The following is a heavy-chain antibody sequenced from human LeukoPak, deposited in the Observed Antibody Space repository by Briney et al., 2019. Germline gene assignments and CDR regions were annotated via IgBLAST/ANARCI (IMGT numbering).Heavy chain of an antibody. V-gene: IGHV4-38-2*02. D-gene: IGHD3-3*01. J-gene: IGHJ3*02. CDR1: AYSISSGYY. Sequence: PSETLSLTCTVSAYSISSGYYWGWIRQPPGKGLEWIGSIYHSGSTYYNPSLKSRVTISVDTSKNQFSLKLSSVTAADTAVYYCARDRHDFWSGYDDAFDIWGQGTMVTVSS. CDR3: ARDRHDFWSGYDDAFDI. CDR2: IYHSGST.